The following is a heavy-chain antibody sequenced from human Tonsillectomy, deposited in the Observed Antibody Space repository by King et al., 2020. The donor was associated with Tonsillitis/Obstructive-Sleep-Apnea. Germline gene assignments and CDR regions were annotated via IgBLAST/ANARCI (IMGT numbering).Heavy chain of an antibody. CDR1: GFTFSSYW. CDR2: INSDGSST. CDR3: ERVGDWDTAMVETDDAFDI. D-gene: IGHD5-18*01. J-gene: IGHJ3*02. Sequence: VQLVESGGGLVQPGGSLRLSCAASGFTFSSYWMHWVRQAPGKGLVWVSRINSDGSSTSYADSVKGRFTISRDNAKNTLYLQMNSLRAEDTAVYYCERVGDWDTAMVETDDAFDIWGQGTMVTVSS. V-gene: IGHV3-74*01.